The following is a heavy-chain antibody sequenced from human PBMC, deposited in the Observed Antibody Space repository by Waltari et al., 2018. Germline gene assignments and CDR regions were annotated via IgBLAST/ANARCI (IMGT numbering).Heavy chain of an antibody. CDR1: GYTFTSYA. V-gene: IGHV1-3*01. CDR2: INAGNGNT. D-gene: IGHD3-3*01. J-gene: IGHJ6*02. Sequence: QVQLVQSGAEVKKPGASVKVSCKASGYTFTSYAMHWVRQAPGQRLEWMGWINAGNGNTKYSQKFQGRVTITRDTSGSTAYMELSSLRSEDTAVYYCARSLLTIYYYYGMDVWGQGTTVTVSS. CDR3: ARSLLTIYYYYGMDV.